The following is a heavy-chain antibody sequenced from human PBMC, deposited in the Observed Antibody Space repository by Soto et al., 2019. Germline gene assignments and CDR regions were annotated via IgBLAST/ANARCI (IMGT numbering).Heavy chain of an antibody. CDR3: AKCHGSGSQQNYYYYYMDV. J-gene: IGHJ6*03. CDR1: GFTFSSYA. Sequence: EVQLLESGGGLVQPGGSLRLSCAASGFTFSSYAMSWVRQAPGKGLEWVSAISGSGGSTYYADSVKGRFTISRDNSKNTRHLQKNRRRAEDNPVYYYAKCHGSGSQQNYYYYYMDVWGKGTTVTVSS. D-gene: IGHD3-10*01. CDR2: ISGSGGST. V-gene: IGHV3-23*01.